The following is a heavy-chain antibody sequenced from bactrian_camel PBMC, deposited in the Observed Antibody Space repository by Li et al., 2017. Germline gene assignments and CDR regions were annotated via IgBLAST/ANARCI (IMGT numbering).Heavy chain of an antibody. J-gene: IGHJ4*01. Sequence: VESGGGSVQVGGSLRLSCVASGFAHPAYVMGWFRQAPGKERAFVSAIDSDGITTYTDSVKGRFTVSKDNAKNTLYLRMNNLQPEDTAMYYCVTNADSYAVRCGLSQSAYTYWGQGTQVTVS. CDR1: GFAHPAYV. CDR3: VTNADSYAVRCGLSQSAYTY. CDR2: IDSDGIT. D-gene: IGHD3*01. V-gene: IGHV3S55*01.